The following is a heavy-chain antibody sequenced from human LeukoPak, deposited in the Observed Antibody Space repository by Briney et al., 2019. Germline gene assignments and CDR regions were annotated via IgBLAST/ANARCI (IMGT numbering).Heavy chain of an antibody. J-gene: IGHJ4*02. CDR1: GFTSSSYA. D-gene: IGHD2-15*01. CDR2: ISGSGGST. V-gene: IGHV3-23*01. CDR3: AKDGYCSGGSCYCYFDY. Sequence: GGSLRLSCAASGFTSSSYAMSWVRQAPGKGLEWVSAISGSGGSTYYADSVKGRFTISRDNSKNTLYLQMNSLRAEDTAVYYCAKDGYCSGGSCYCYFDYWGQGTLVTVSS.